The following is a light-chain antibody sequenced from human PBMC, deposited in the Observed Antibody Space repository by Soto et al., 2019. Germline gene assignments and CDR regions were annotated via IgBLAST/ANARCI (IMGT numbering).Light chain of an antibody. Sequence: EIVLTQSPGTLSLSPGERATLSCRASQSVSSAYLAWYQHKPGQPPTLLIYAASSRVTGIPDRFSGSGSGTDFTLTISRLEPEDFAVYYCQQYGSSSTWTFGQGPRWKSN. CDR1: QSVSSAY. CDR3: QQYGSSSTWT. J-gene: IGKJ1*01. CDR2: AAS. V-gene: IGKV3-20*01.